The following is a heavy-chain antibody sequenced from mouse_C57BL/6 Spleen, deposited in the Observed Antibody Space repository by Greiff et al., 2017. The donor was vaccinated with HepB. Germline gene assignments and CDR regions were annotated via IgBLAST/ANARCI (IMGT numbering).Heavy chain of an antibody. V-gene: IGHV1-18*01. CDR1: GYTFTDYN. Sequence: VQLQQSGPELVKPGASVKIPCKASGYTFTDYNMDWVKQSHGKSLEWIGDINPNNGGTIYNQKFKGKATLTVDKSSSTAYMELRSLTSEDTAVYYCARSQYSNPGDYWGQGTTLTVSS. D-gene: IGHD2-5*01. CDR2: INPNNGGT. CDR3: ARSQYSNPGDY. J-gene: IGHJ2*01.